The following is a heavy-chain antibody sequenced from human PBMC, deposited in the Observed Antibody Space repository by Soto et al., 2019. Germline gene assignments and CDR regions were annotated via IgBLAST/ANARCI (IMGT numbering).Heavy chain of an antibody. CDR1: GFTFSNAW. Sequence: GGSLRLSCAASGFTFSNAWMSWVRQAPGKGLEWVGRIKSKTDGGTTDYAAPVKGRFTISRDDSKNTLYLQMNSLKTVDTAVYYCTTSDWTTVTPSFDYWGQGTLVTVSS. J-gene: IGHJ4*02. V-gene: IGHV3-15*01. CDR3: TTSDWTTVTPSFDY. D-gene: IGHD4-17*01. CDR2: IKSKTDGGTT.